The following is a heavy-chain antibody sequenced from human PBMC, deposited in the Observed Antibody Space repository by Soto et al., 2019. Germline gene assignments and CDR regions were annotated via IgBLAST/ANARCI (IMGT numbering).Heavy chain of an antibody. V-gene: IGHV4-31*03. CDR1: GGSISSGGYY. CDR2: IYYSGST. J-gene: IGHJ5*02. CDR3: ARVYAKLNNWFDP. D-gene: IGHD3-16*01. Sequence: SETLSLTCTVSGGSISSGGYYWSWIRQHPGKGLEWIGYIYYSGSTYYNPSLKSRVTISVDTSKNQFSLKLSSVTAADTAVYYCARVYAKLNNWFDPWGQGTLVTVSS.